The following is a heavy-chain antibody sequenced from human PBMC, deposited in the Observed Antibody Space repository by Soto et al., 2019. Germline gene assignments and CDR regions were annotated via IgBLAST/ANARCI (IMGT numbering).Heavy chain of an antibody. Sequence: PSETLSLTCSVSGVSINTYWNWIRQPPGKELEWIGYIYYSGTTNYNPSLKTRVTMSVDTSKNQFSLELSSVTAADTAVYYCVRDSSDSYREPPRFEYWGQGILVTVSS. CDR1: GVSINTY. J-gene: IGHJ4*02. CDR3: VRDSSDSYREPPRFEY. CDR2: IYYSGTT. D-gene: IGHD3-22*01. V-gene: IGHV4-59*01.